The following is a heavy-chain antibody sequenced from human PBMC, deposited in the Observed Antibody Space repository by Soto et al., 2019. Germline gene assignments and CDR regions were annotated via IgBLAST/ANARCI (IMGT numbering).Heavy chain of an antibody. CDR1: GFTLDSAW. V-gene: IGHV3-15*01. D-gene: IGHD6-19*01. J-gene: IGHJ4*02. CDR2: AKRKAAGGTI. Sequence: ESGGGLVKPGGSLRLSCAASGFTLDSAWMSWVRQAPGKGLEWVAQAKRKAAGGTIDYAAPVKGRFTISRDDSKNMVYLQMNSLQIEDTALYYCTTGYGSDWYGWGQGTLVTVSS. CDR3: TTGYGSDWYG.